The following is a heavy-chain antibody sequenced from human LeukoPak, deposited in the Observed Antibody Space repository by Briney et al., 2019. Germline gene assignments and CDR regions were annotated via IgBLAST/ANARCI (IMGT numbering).Heavy chain of an antibody. V-gene: IGHV3-21*06. CDR3: ARPFYYDNNGGEGMDV. CDR1: GFTFSSYS. Sequence: GGALRLSCAASGFTFSSYSMNWVPQATGKGLEFVQSITSSGTYIYYADSVKGRFTISRDNAKNSLYLQMNSLRAEDTAVYYCARPFYYDNNGGEGMDVWGQGTTVTVSS. D-gene: IGHD3-22*01. CDR2: ITSSGTYI. J-gene: IGHJ6*02.